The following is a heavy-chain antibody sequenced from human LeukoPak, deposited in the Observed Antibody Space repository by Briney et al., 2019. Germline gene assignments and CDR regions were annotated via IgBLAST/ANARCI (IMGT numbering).Heavy chain of an antibody. D-gene: IGHD1-26*01. CDR2: ISYDGSNK. J-gene: IGHJ4*02. Sequence: PGGSLRLSCAASGFTFSSYAMHWVRQAPGKGLEWVAVISYDGSNKYYADSVKGRFTISRDNAKKSLYLQVKSLRAEDTAVYYCARRGYHDYSGFDYWGQGTLVTVSS. CDR1: GFTFSSYA. V-gene: IGHV3-30*04. CDR3: ARRGYHDYSGFDY.